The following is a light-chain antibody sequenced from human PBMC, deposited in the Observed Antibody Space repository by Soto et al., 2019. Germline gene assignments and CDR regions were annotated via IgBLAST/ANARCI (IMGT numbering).Light chain of an antibody. CDR3: QSYDSSNVV. J-gene: IGLJ2*01. V-gene: IGLV6-57*02. CDR1: SGSIASNY. Sequence: FMLTQPHSVSESPGKTVTISCTGSSGSIASNYVQWYQQRPGSAPTTVIYEDNQRPSGVPDRFSGSIDSSSNSASLTISGLKTEDEADYYCQSYDSSNVVFGGGTKLTDL. CDR2: EDN.